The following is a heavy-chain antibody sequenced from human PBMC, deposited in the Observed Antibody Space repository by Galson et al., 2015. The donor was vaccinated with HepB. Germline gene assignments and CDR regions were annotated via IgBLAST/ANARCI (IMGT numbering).Heavy chain of an antibody. CDR3: AKDAIRASLHMWYFHY. CDR2: ISSSSSHT. D-gene: IGHD2-15*01. J-gene: IGHJ4*02. CDR1: GFIFRSYW. V-gene: IGHV3-23*01. Sequence: SLRLSCAASGFIFRSYWMSWVRQAPGKGLEWVSSISSSSSHTYYADSVRGRFTLSRDNSKNTVSLQMSSLSADDTAVYYCAKDAIRASLHMWYFHYWGPGTLVVVSS.